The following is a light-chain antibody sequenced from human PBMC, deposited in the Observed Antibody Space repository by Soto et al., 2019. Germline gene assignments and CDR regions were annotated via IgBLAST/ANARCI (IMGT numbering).Light chain of an antibody. J-gene: IGKJ4*01. CDR3: QQRSNWPPFWLT. CDR1: QSVSSY. Sequence: EIVLTQSPATLSLSPGERATLSCRASQSVSSYLAWYQQKPGQAPRLLIYDASNRATGIPARFSGSGSGTDFTLTISSLEPEDFAVYYCQQRSNWPPFWLTFGGGTKVEIK. CDR2: DAS. V-gene: IGKV3-11*01.